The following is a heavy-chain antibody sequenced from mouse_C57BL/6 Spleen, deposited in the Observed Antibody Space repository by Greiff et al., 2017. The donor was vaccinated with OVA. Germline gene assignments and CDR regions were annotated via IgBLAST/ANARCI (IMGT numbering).Heavy chain of an antibody. V-gene: IGHV3-6*01. CDR3: AREDGYLAY. CDR2: ISYDGSN. Sequence: EVKLQESGPGLVKPSQSLSLTCSVTGYSITSGYYWNWIRQFPGNKLEWMGYISYDGSNNYNPSLKNRISITRDTSKNQFFLKLNSVTTEDTATYYCAREDGYLAYWGQGTLVTVSA. CDR1: GYSITSGYY. J-gene: IGHJ3*01. D-gene: IGHD2-3*01.